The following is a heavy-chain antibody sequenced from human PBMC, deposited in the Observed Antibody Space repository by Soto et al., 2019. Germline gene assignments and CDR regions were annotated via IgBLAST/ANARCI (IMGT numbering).Heavy chain of an antibody. CDR1: GDSISSYY. J-gene: IGHJ4*02. Sequence: QVQLQESGPGLVKPSETLSLTCTVSGDSISSYYWTWIRQPPGKGLEWIGYIYYTGSSTYNASLKRRVTISVDTSKYQFSLNLRSVTAADTAVYYCARVNSPPGRSSHHDYWGKGTLVTVCS. CDR2: IYYTGSS. CDR3: ARVNSPPGRSSHHDY. V-gene: IGHV4-59*01. D-gene: IGHD6-13*01.